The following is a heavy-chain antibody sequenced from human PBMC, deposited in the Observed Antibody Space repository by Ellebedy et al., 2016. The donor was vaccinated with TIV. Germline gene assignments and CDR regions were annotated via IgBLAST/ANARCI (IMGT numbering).Heavy chain of an antibody. J-gene: IGHJ4*02. CDR3: AEGRSGWYYFDY. Sequence: SETLSLTCTVSGGSIASRRHSWGWIRQPPGRGLEWIGSIYFIGHTYYNPSLKGRVTISVDTSKNQFPLRLSSVTAADTALYYCAEGRSGWYYFDYWGRGTPVTVSS. D-gene: IGHD6-19*01. CDR1: GGSIASRRHS. CDR2: IYFIGHT. V-gene: IGHV4-39*06.